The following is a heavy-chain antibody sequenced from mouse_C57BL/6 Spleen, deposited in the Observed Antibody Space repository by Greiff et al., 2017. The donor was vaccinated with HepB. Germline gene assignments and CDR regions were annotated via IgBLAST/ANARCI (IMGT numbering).Heavy chain of an antibody. D-gene: IGHD4-1*01. CDR3: ARISWEDYAMDY. CDR1: GYAFSSSW. Sequence: VQLQQSGPELVKPGASVKISCKASGYAFSSSWMNWVKQRPGKGLEWIGRIYPGDGDTNYNGKFKGKATLTADKSSSTAYMQLSSLTSEDSAVYFCARISWEDYAMDYWGQGTSVTVSS. V-gene: IGHV1-82*01. CDR2: IYPGDGDT. J-gene: IGHJ4*01.